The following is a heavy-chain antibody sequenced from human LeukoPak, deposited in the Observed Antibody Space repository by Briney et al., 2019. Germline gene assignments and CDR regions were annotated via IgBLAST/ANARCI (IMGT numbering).Heavy chain of an antibody. V-gene: IGHV3-21*01. Sequence: PGRSLRLSCAASGFTFSSYGMHWVRQAPGKGLEWVSSISSSSSYIYYADSVKGRFTISRDNAKNSLYLQMNSLRAEDTAVYYCARLTTTVTTPFDYWGQGTLVTVSS. J-gene: IGHJ4*02. CDR2: ISSSSSYI. D-gene: IGHD4-17*01. CDR3: ARLTTTVTTPFDY. CDR1: GFTFSSYG.